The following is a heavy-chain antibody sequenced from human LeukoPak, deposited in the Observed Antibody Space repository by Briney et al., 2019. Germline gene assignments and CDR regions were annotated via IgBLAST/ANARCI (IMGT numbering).Heavy chain of an antibody. J-gene: IGHJ4*02. D-gene: IGHD3-22*01. Sequence: ASVKVSCKASGGTFSSYAISWVRQAPGQGLEWMGRIIPIFGTANYAQKFQGRVTITTDESTSTAYMELSSLRSEDTAVYYCARQGDPYYYDSSGYLDYWGQGTLVTVSS. CDR2: IIPIFGTA. V-gene: IGHV1-69*05. CDR3: ARQGDPYYYDSSGYLDY. CDR1: GGTFSSYA.